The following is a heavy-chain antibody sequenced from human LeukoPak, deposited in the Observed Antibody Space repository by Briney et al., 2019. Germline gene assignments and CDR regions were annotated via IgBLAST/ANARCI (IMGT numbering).Heavy chain of an antibody. V-gene: IGHV4-4*07. CDR2: IYSSGST. CDR1: GGSISDYY. J-gene: IGHJ4*02. Sequence: SETLSLTCTVSGGSISDYYWSWIRQPAGKGLEWIGRIYSSGSTNDNPSLKSRVTISVDTSKNQFSLKLSSVTAADTAMYYCARGGYSYGHNHGTFDYWGQGTLVTVSS. D-gene: IGHD5-18*01. CDR3: ARGGYSYGHNHGTFDY.